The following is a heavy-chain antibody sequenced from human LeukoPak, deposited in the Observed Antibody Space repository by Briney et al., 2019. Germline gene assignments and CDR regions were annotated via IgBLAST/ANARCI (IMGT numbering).Heavy chain of an antibody. D-gene: IGHD3-22*01. CDR1: GGTFSSYA. V-gene: IGHV1-69*05. CDR2: IIPIFGTA. CDR3: ARDGGYYDSSGYLHLDY. Sequence: GSSVKVSCKASGGTFSSYAISWVRQAPGQGLEWMGGIIPIFGTANYAQKFQGRVTITTDESTSTAYMELSSLRSEDTAVYYCARDGGYYDSSGYLHLDYWGQGTLVTVSS. J-gene: IGHJ4*02.